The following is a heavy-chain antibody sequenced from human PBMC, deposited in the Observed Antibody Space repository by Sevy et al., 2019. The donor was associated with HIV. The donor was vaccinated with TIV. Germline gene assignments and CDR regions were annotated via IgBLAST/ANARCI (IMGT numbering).Heavy chain of an antibody. CDR3: AKLLIVVDDGFDV. J-gene: IGHJ3*01. D-gene: IGHD3-22*01. CDR1: GYTFTDYY. Sequence: ASVKVSCKASGYTFTDYYLHWLRQAPGQGLEWMGWINPNTGATNYAQKFKVRVTMTRDTSMSPAFMDLTRLRSDDTAVYYCAKLLIVVDDGFDVWGQGTMVTVSS. V-gene: IGHV1-2*02. CDR2: INPNTGAT.